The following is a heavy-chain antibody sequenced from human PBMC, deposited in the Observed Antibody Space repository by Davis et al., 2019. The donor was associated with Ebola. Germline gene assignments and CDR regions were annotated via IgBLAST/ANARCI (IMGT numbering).Heavy chain of an antibody. Sequence: PGGSPRLPCAASGFTFSSYAMSWVRQAPGKGLEWVSAISGSGGSTYYADSVKGRFTISRDNSKNTLYLQMNSLRAEDTAIYYCAKDKNYDFWSGYPHDAFDIWGQGTMVTVSS. CDR1: GFTFSSYA. D-gene: IGHD3-3*01. V-gene: IGHV3-23*01. CDR2: ISGSGGST. J-gene: IGHJ3*02. CDR3: AKDKNYDFWSGYPHDAFDI.